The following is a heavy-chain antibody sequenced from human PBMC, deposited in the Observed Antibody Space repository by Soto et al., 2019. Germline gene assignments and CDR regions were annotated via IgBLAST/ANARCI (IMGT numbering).Heavy chain of an antibody. CDR3: AKTRITMIVVAPIDH. D-gene: IGHD3-22*01. V-gene: IGHV3-23*01. J-gene: IGHJ4*02. CDR1: GFTFSSYA. Sequence: PGGSLRLSCAASGFTFSSYAMSWVRQAPGKGLEWVSAISGSGGSTYYADSVEGRFTISRDNSKNTLYLQMNSLRAEDTAVYYCAKTRITMIVVAPIDHWGQGALVTVSS. CDR2: ISGSGGST.